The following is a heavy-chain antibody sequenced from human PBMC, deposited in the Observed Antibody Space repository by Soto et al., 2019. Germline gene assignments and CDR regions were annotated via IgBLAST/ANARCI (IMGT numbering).Heavy chain of an antibody. CDR2: ISWNGAAT. CDR1: GFTFDDYA. J-gene: IGHJ4*02. CDR3: DNLPLYGSGFDC. Sequence: EAQLVESGGGLVQPGRSLRLSCVASGFTFDDYAIHWVRQAPGKGLEWVSGISWNGAATGYADSVKGRFTISRDNAKNSLYLQMISLRTEDTAIYYCDNLPLYGSGFDCWGQGTLVTVSS. D-gene: IGHD3-10*01. V-gene: IGHV3-9*01.